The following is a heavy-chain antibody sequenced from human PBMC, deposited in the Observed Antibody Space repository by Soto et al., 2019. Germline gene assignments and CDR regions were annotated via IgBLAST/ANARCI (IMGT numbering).Heavy chain of an antibody. CDR2: IWYDGSNK. D-gene: IGHD1-1*01. Sequence: GGSLRLSCGASGFIFSTYGMHWVRQAPGKGLEWVAIIWYDGSNKYYADSVKGRFTISRDNSKNTLYLQMNSLRAEDTAVYYCGRDGFYRDAYNWAIDYWGQGTLVTVSS. CDR1: GFIFSTYG. CDR3: GRDGFYRDAYNWAIDY. V-gene: IGHV3-33*01. J-gene: IGHJ4*02.